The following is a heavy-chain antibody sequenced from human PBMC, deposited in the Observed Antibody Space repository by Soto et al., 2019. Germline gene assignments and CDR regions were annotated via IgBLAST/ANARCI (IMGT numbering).Heavy chain of an antibody. D-gene: IGHD6-13*01. CDR1: GGSISSGGYS. CDR2: IYHSGST. V-gene: IGHV4-30-2*01. Sequence: QLHLQESGSGLVKPSQTLSLTCAVSGGSISSGGYSWSWIRQPPGKGREWIGYIYHSGSTYYNPSLTSRVPISVDRSKNQFSLKLSSVTAADTAVYYCASSHAGAHITAAVHWGQGTLVTVSS. J-gene: IGHJ4*02. CDR3: ASSHAGAHITAAVH.